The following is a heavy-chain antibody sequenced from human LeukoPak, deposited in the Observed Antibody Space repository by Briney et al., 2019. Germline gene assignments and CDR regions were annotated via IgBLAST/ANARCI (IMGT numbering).Heavy chain of an antibody. Sequence: GASVKVSCKASGYTFTSYYMHWVRQAPGQWLEWMGIINPSGGSTSYAQKFQGRVTMTRDTSTSTVYMELSSLRSEDTAVYYCARGGRKAIGSRRPLDYFDYWGQGTLVTVSS. J-gene: IGHJ4*02. CDR1: GYTFTSYY. CDR3: ARGGRKAIGSRRPLDYFDY. V-gene: IGHV1-46*01. CDR2: INPSGGST. D-gene: IGHD5-18*01.